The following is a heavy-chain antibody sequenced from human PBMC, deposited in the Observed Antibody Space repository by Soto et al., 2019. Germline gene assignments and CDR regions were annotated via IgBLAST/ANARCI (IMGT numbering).Heavy chain of an antibody. CDR1: GGSFSGYY. CDR3: ARGRRYYDFWSGYAPAYYFDY. Sequence: NPSETLSLTCAVYGGSFSGYYWSWIRQPPGKGLEWIGEINHSGSTNYNPSLKSRVTISVDTSKNQFSLKLSSVTAADTAVYYCARGRRYYDFWSGYAPAYYFDYWSQGTLVTVSS. J-gene: IGHJ4*02. D-gene: IGHD3-3*01. V-gene: IGHV4-34*01. CDR2: INHSGST.